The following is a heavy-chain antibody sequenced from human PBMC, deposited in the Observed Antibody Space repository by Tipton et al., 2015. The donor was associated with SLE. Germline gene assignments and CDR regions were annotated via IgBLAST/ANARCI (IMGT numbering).Heavy chain of an antibody. Sequence: TLSLTCAVYGGSFSGYYWSWIRQPPGKGLEWIGEINHSGSTNYNPSLKSRVTISVDTSKNQFSLKLSSVTAADTAVYYCARPQWIAAAGTGYFDLWGRGTLVTVSS. CDR3: ARPQWIAAAGTGYFDL. V-gene: IGHV4-34*01. CDR2: INHSGST. CDR1: GGSFSGYY. D-gene: IGHD6-13*01. J-gene: IGHJ2*01.